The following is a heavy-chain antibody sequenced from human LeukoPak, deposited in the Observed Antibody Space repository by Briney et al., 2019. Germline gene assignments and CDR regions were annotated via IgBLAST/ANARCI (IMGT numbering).Heavy chain of an antibody. J-gene: IGHJ4*02. CDR1: GFTFSSFA. D-gene: IGHD6-13*01. CDR2: ISGSGSST. CDR3: AKDGGGESSSWYY. V-gene: IGHV3-23*01. Sequence: GGSLRLSCAASGFTFSSFAMNWVRLAPGKGLEWVSAISGSGSSTYYADSVKGRFTISRDNSKNTLYLQMNSLRVEDTAVYYCAKDGGGESSSWYYWGQGSLVTVSS.